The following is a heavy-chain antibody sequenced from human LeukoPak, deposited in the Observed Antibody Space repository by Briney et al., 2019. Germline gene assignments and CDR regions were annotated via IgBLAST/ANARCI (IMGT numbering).Heavy chain of an antibody. D-gene: IGHD4-23*01. CDR1: GGSISSGGYY. CDR2: IYHSGST. Sequence: PSETLSLTCTVSGGSISSGGYYWSWIRQPPGKGLEWIGYIYHSGSTYYNPSLKSRVTISVDRSKNQFSLKLSSVTAADTAMYYCARDSTTVGIDYWGQGTLVTVSS. J-gene: IGHJ4*02. V-gene: IGHV4-30-2*01. CDR3: ARDSTTVGIDY.